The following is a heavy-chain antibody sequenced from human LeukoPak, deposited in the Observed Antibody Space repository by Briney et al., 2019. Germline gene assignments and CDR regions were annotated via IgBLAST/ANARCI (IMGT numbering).Heavy chain of an antibody. V-gene: IGHV3-11*01. Sequence: GSLILSCAASGFTFSDYYMSWIRQAPGKGLEWVSYISSSGSTIYYADSVKGRFTISRDNAKNSLYLQMNSLRAEDTAVYYCANSRGYCSSTSCYFDYWGQGTLVTISS. J-gene: IGHJ4*02. D-gene: IGHD2-2*01. CDR1: GFTFSDYY. CDR2: ISSSGSTI. CDR3: ANSRGYCSSTSCYFDY.